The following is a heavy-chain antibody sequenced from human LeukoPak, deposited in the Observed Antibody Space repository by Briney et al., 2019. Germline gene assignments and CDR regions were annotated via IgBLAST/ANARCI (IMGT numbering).Heavy chain of an antibody. CDR1: GFTFSSYG. Sequence: GGSLRLSCAASGFTFSSYGMHWVRQAPGKGLEWVAVISYDGSNKYYADSVKGRFTISRDNSKNTLYLQMNSLRAEDTAVYYCAKLVGATSDRVFDYWGQGTLVIVSS. V-gene: IGHV3-30*18. CDR2: ISYDGSNK. D-gene: IGHD1-26*01. J-gene: IGHJ4*02. CDR3: AKLVGATSDRVFDY.